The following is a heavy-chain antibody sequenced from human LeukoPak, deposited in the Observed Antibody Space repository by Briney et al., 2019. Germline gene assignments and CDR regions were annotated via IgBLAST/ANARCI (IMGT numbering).Heavy chain of an antibody. CDR2: ISYDGSNK. D-gene: IGHD3-22*01. Sequence: GGSLRLSCAASGFTFGRYGMHWVRQAPGKGLEWVAVISYDGSNKYYADSVKGRFTISRDNSKNTLYLQMNSLRAEDTAVYYCASGNDSSGSRRTNWFDPWGQGTLVTVSS. CDR1: GFTFGRYG. V-gene: IGHV3-30*03. CDR3: ASGNDSSGSRRTNWFDP. J-gene: IGHJ5*02.